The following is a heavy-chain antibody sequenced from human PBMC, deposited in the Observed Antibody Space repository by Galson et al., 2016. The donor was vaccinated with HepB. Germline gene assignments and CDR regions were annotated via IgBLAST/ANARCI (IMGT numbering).Heavy chain of an antibody. J-gene: IGHJ4*02. V-gene: IGHV1-18*01. Sequence: SVKVSCKASGGTFSNYAISWVRQAPGQGLEWMGWISAYSGNTNYAQKLQGRITMTTDTSTSTAYMELRSLGSDDTAVYYCARDQQHALVDWGQGTLVTVSS. CDR1: GGTFSNYA. CDR3: ARDQQHALVD. CDR2: ISAYSGNT. D-gene: IGHD6-13*01.